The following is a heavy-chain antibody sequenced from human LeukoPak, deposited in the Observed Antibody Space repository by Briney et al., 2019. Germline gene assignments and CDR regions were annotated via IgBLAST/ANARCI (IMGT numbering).Heavy chain of an antibody. CDR1: GGSVSSYY. V-gene: IGHV4-59*02. D-gene: IGHD5-24*01. Sequence: SETLSLTCTVSGGSVSSYYWSWIRQPPGKGLEWIAYIYYSGSTKYNPSLKSRVTISVDTSKNQFSLKLSSVTAADTAVYYCARDQDGYNSLDYWGQGTLVTVSS. J-gene: IGHJ4*02. CDR3: ARDQDGYNSLDY. CDR2: IYYSGST.